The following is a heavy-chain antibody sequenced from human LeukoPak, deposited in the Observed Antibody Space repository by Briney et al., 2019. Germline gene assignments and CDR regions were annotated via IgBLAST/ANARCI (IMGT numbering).Heavy chain of an antibody. CDR2: IIPIFGTA. J-gene: IGHJ4*02. V-gene: IGHV1-69*13. Sequence: ASVKVSCKASGYTFTSYAMHWVRQAPGQGLEWMGGIIPIFGTANYAQKFQGRVTITADESTSTAYMELSSLRSEDTAVYYCARLRFGSSWYDYWGQGTLVTVSS. CDR1: GYTFTSYA. D-gene: IGHD6-13*01. CDR3: ARLRFGSSWYDY.